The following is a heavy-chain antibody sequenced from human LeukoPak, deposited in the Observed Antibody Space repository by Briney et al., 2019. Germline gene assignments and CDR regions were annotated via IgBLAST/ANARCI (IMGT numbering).Heavy chain of an antibody. V-gene: IGHV4-34*01. J-gene: IGHJ6*02. CDR2: INHSGST. CDR1: GGSFSGYY. D-gene: IGHD6-19*01. Sequence: SETLSLTCAVYGGSFSGYYWSWIRQPPGKGLEWIGEINHSGSTNYNPSLKSRVTISVDTSKNQFSLKLSSVTAADTAVYYCARGRRSGWYRVYYYYYGMDVWGQGTTVTVSS. CDR3: ARGRRSGWYRVYYYYYGMDV.